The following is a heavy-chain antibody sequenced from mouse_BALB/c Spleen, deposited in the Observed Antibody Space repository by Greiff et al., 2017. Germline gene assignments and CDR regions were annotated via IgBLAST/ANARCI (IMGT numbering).Heavy chain of an antibody. CDR1: GYTFTDYW. CDR3: ARAGGFGGDFDY. Sequence: VQLQQPGAELVMPGASVKMSCKASGYTFTDYWMHWVKQRPGQGLEWIGAIDTSDSYTSYNQKFKGKATLTVDESSSTAYMQLSSLTSEDSAVYYWARAGGFGGDFDYWGQGTTLTVSS. CDR2: IDTSDSYT. V-gene: IGHV1-69*01. J-gene: IGHJ2*01.